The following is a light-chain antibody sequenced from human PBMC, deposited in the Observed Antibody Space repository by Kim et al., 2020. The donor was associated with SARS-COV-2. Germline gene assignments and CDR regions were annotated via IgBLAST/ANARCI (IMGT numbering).Light chain of an antibody. CDR3: QQYNNWPLT. J-gene: IGKJ4*01. CDR2: GAS. CDR1: QSAKSK. Sequence: VSPGESATLSGRASQSAKSKLAWYQQRPGQAPRLLIFGASTRATDIPARFSGSGSGTEFTLTITSLQSEDSAIYYCQQYNNWPLTFGGGTKVDIK. V-gene: IGKV3-15*01.